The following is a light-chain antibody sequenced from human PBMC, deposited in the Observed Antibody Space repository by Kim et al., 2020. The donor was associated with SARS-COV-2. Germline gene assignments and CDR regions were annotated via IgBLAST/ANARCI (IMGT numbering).Light chain of an antibody. CDR3: NSRDTSGDRWV. V-gene: IGLV3-19*01. CDR2: GNN. Sequence: ALGQTVRITCQGDSLRNYFASWYQQKPGQAPVVVIYGNNNRPSGISVRFSGSNSGNTASLTITGAQADDEATYFCNSRDTSGDRWVFGGGTQLTVL. J-gene: IGLJ3*02. CDR1: SLRNYF.